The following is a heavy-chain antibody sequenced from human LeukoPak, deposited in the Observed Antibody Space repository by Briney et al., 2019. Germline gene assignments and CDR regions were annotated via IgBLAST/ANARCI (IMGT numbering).Heavy chain of an antibody. Sequence: ASVKVSCKDSGGTFSSYTISWVRQAPGRGLEWMGRIIPILGIANHAQKFQGRVTITADKSTSTAYMELSSLRSEDTAVYYCARGRYCGGDCYYITDYWGQGTLVTVSS. D-gene: IGHD2-21*01. CDR3: ARGRYCGGDCYYITDY. CDR1: GGTFSSYT. J-gene: IGHJ4*02. V-gene: IGHV1-69*02. CDR2: IIPILGIA.